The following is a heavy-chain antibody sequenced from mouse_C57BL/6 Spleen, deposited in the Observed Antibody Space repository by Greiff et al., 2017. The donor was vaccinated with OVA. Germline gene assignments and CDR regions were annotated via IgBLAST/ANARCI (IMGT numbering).Heavy chain of an antibody. J-gene: IGHJ3*01. CDR2: IHPNSGST. CDR3: ARVRLRREFAY. Sequence: QVQLQQPGAELVKPGASVKLSCKASGYTFTSYWMHWVKQRPGQGLEWIGMIHPNSGSTNYNEKFKSKATLTVDKSSSTAYMQLRSLTSEDSAVYYCARVRLRREFAYWGQGTLVTVSA. CDR1: GYTFTSYW. D-gene: IGHD2-4*01. V-gene: IGHV1-64*01.